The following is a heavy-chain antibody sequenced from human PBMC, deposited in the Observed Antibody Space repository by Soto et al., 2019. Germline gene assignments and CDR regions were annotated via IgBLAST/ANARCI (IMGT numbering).Heavy chain of an antibody. D-gene: IGHD6-19*01. CDR3: ARGWDANS. CDR1: GASVSSGNHY. CDR2: IYHSGIT. V-gene: IGHV4-61*01. Sequence: QVQMQESGPGLVKPSETLSLTCTVSGASVSSGNHYWGWIRQSPGKGLEYIGNIYHSGITNYNPSLKSRVTISADTSRNQFSLKVSSVTAEDTAVYYCARGWDANSWGQGTLVTVSS. J-gene: IGHJ4*02.